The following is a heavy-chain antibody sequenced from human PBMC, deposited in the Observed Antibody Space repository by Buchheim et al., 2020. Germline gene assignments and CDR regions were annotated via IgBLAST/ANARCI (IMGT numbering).Heavy chain of an antibody. Sequence: EVQLLESGGGLVQPGGSLRLSCAASGFTFNNYTMNWVRQVPGKGLEWVSGIIGSGSRTYYADSVKGRLTISRYNSKGTMYLQMNSLRAEDTAVYYCAKGGYCSSSDCYRAYYYYNMDAWGQGTT. V-gene: IGHV3-23*01. CDR1: GFTFNNYT. D-gene: IGHD2-2*01. CDR3: AKGGYCSSSDCYRAYYYYNMDA. J-gene: IGHJ6*02. CDR2: IIGSGSRT.